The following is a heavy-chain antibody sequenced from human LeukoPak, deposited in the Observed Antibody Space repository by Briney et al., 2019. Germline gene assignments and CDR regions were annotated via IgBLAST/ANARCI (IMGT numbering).Heavy chain of an antibody. Sequence: GGSLRLSCAASGFTFSSYGMHWVRQAPGKGLEWVAVISYDGSNKYYADSVKGRFTISRDNSKNTLYLQMNSLRAEDTAVYYCARGIYYDSSGYVYYYYGMDVWGRGTTVTVSS. V-gene: IGHV3-30*03. D-gene: IGHD3-22*01. CDR3: ARGIYYDSSGYVYYYYGMDV. CDR1: GFTFSSYG. CDR2: ISYDGSNK. J-gene: IGHJ6*02.